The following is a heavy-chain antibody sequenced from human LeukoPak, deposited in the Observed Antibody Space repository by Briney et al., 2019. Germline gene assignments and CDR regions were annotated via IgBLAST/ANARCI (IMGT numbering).Heavy chain of an antibody. V-gene: IGHV1-18*01. CDR2: ISAYNGNT. Sequence: GASVKVSCKASGYTFTSYGISWVRQAPGQGLEWMGWISAYNGNTNYGQKLQGRVTMTTDTSTSTAYMELRSLRSDDTAVYYCARVLRRALAMVRGVEGFDYWGQGTLVTVSS. D-gene: IGHD3-10*01. CDR3: ARVLRRALAMVRGVEGFDY. J-gene: IGHJ4*02. CDR1: GYTFTSYG.